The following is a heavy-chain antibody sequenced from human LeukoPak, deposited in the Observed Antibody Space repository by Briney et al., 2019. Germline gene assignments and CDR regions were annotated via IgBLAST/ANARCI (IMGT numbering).Heavy chain of an antibody. CDR3: ARLHTAMEGERIDY. CDR1: GGSFSGYY. CDR2: INHSGST. D-gene: IGHD5-18*01. J-gene: IGHJ4*02. Sequence: SETLSLTCAVYGGSFSGYYWSWIRQPPGKGLEWVGEINHSGSTNYNPSLKSRVTRSVDTSQNQFSRKLSSVNAADTAVYYCARLHTAMEGERIDYWGQGTLVTVSS. V-gene: IGHV4-34*01.